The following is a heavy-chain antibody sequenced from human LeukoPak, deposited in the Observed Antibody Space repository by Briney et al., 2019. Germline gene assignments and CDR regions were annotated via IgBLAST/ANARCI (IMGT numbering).Heavy chain of an antibody. CDR1: GFTFHDYA. CDR3: AKERSSTGYCSGGSCYGLEY. D-gene: IGHD2-15*01. J-gene: IGHJ4*02. V-gene: IGHV3-43D*03. Sequence: GGSLRLSCAASGFTFHDYAMNWVRQSPGKGLEWVSLITWDGVTSYYADSVKGRFTISRDNSKKSLYLQMNSLRAEDTALYYCAKERSSTGYCSGGSCYGLEYWGQGTLVTVSS. CDR2: ITWDGVTS.